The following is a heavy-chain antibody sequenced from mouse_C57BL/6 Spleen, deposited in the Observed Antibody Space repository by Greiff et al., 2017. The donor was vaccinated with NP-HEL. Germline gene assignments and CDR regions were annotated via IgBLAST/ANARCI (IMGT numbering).Heavy chain of an antibody. CDR1: GYTFTSYW. Sequence: QVQLQQPGAELVKPGASVKMSCKASGYTFTSYWITWVKQRPGQGLEWIGDIYPGSGSTNYNEKFKSKATLTVDTSSSTAYMQLSSLTSEDSAVYYCANYYGSSYEGYAMDYWGQGTSVTVSS. CDR3: ANYYGSSYEGYAMDY. CDR2: IYPGSGST. D-gene: IGHD1-1*01. J-gene: IGHJ4*01. V-gene: IGHV1-55*01.